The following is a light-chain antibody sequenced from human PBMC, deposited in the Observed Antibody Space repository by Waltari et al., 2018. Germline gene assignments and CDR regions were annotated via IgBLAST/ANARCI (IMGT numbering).Light chain of an antibody. CDR1: NIGSQA. CDR3: QVWDRHSHHQV. Sequence: SYVLTQSPSVSLAPGETATISCGGDNIGSQAVNRYQQRPGQAPVVVFSYLSDRPSGIPERFSGSVSGNTATLTITRVEAGDEADYFCQVWDRHSHHQVFGGGTKLAVL. CDR2: YLS. J-gene: IGLJ2*01. V-gene: IGLV3-21*04.